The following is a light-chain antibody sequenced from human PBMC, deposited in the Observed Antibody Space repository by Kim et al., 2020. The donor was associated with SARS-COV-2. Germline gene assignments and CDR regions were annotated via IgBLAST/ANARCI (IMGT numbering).Light chain of an antibody. J-gene: IGLJ1*01. CDR3: CSRARGSAYV. CDR2: DVS. Sequence: GQSITISCTGTSSDVGYYDYVSWYQQHPGKVPKLIISDVSNRPSGVSSRFSGSKSGNTAYLTISGLQDEDEADYYCCSRARGSAYVFGTGTKVTVL. V-gene: IGLV2-14*03. CDR1: SSDVGYYDY.